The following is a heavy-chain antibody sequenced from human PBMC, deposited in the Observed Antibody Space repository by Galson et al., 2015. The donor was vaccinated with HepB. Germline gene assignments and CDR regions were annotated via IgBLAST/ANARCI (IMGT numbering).Heavy chain of an antibody. J-gene: IGHJ5*02. D-gene: IGHD1-26*01. V-gene: IGHV3-30*04. CDR3: ARGGQWELLQYNWFDP. CDR2: ISYDGSNK. Sequence: SLRLSCAASGFTFSSYAMHWVRQAPGKGLEWVAVISYDGSNKYYADSVKGRFTISRDNSKNTLYLQMNSLRAEDTAVYYCARGGQWELLQYNWFDPWGQGTLVTVSS. CDR1: GFTFSSYA.